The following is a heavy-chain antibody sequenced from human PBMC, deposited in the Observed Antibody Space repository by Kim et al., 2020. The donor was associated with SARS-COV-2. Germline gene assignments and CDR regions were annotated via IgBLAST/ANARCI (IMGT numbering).Heavy chain of an antibody. CDR3: ARGVIDSVGVVAADNWFHP. CDR1: GGSISSSSYY. V-gene: IGHV4-39*07. CDR2: IYYSGGT. D-gene: IGHD2-15*01. J-gene: IGHJ5*02. Sequence: SETLSLTCTVSGGSISSSSYYWGWIRQPPGKGLEWIGSIYYSGGTYYNPSLKSRVTISVDTSKNQFSLKLSSVTAADTAVYYCARGVIDSVGVVAADNWFHPGRQRTRVTVS.